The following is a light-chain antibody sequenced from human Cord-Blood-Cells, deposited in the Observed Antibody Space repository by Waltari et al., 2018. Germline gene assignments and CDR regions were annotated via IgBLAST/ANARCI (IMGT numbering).Light chain of an antibody. CDR3: CSYAGSYTYRVV. J-gene: IGLJ2*01. CDR2: DVS. CDR1: SSDVGGYNY. Sequence: QSALTQPRSVSGSPGQSVTISCTGTSSDVGGYNYVPWYPQHPGKPPKLMIYDVSKRPSGVPDRFSGSKSGNTASLTISGLQAEDEADYYCCSYAGSYTYRVVFGGGTKLTVL. V-gene: IGLV2-11*01.